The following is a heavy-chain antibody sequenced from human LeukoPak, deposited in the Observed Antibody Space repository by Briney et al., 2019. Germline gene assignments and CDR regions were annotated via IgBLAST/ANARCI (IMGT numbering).Heavy chain of an antibody. D-gene: IGHD3-16*01. J-gene: IGHJ4*02. CDR1: GYTFSSYA. CDR2: ISGSGGST. Sequence: GGSLRLSCAAPGYTFSSYAMSWVRQAPGKVLEWVSAISGSGGSTYYADSVKGRFTISRDNSKNTLYLQMNSLRAEDTAVYYCAKVGGGYYFDYWGQGTLVTVSS. CDR3: AKVGGGYYFDY. V-gene: IGHV3-23*01.